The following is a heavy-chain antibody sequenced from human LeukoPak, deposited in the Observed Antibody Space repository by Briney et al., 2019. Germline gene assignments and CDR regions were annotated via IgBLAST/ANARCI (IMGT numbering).Heavy chain of an antibody. CDR3: ARSGAAAGPFDY. CDR2: IYYSGSP. V-gene: IGHV4-39*07. CDR1: GGSITSGSYY. J-gene: IGHJ4*02. D-gene: IGHD6-13*01. Sequence: SETLSLTCTVSGGSITSGSYYWGWIRQPPGKGLEWIGSIYYSGSPYYNPSLKGRVTISVDTSKNQFSLKLSSVTAADTAVYYCARSGAAAGPFDYWGQGTLVTVSS.